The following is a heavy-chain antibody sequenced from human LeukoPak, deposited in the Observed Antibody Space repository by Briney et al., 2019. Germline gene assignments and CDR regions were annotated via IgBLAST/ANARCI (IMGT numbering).Heavy chain of an antibody. CDR3: ARDPKEASCYDK. CDR2: IYYRGST. J-gene: IGHJ4*02. Sequence: PSETLSLTCTVSGDSFTSYYWTSVRQTPAKGLEGVGYIYYRGSTNNNPSLKSRVTISADTANNQLSLKLSYVLAPGTTVYYCARDPKEASCYDKWGQGTLVTVS. CDR1: GDSFTSYY. D-gene: IGHD2-2*01. V-gene: IGHV4-59*01.